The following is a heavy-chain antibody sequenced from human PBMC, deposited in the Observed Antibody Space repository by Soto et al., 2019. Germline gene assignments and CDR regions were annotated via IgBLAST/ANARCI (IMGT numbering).Heavy chain of an antibody. Sequence: SVKVSCKASGGTFSSYAISWVRQAPGQGLEWMGGIIPIFGTANYAQKFQGRVTITADESTSTAYMELSSLRSEDTAVYYCARAHGSGSYVQYYWGQGTLVTVSS. J-gene: IGHJ4*02. CDR2: IIPIFGTA. D-gene: IGHD3-10*01. CDR1: GGTFSSYA. V-gene: IGHV1-69*13. CDR3: ARAHGSGSYVQYY.